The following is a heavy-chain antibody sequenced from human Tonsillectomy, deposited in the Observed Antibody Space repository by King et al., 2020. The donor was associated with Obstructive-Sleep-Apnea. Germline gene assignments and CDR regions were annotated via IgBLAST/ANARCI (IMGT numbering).Heavy chain of an antibody. CDR3: AKGPPYILTGYYNL. D-gene: IGHD3-9*01. Sequence: VQLVESGGGLVQPGRSLRLSCAASGFTFDDYAMHWVRQAPGKGLEWVSGISWNSGSTGYADSVKGRFTISRDNAKNSLYLQMNSLRAEDTALYYCAKGPPYILTGYYNLWGQGTLVTVSS. V-gene: IGHV3-9*01. CDR2: ISWNSGST. CDR1: GFTFDDYA. J-gene: IGHJ4*02.